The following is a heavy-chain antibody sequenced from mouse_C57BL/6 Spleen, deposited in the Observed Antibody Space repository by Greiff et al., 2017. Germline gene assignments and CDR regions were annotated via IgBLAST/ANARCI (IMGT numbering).Heavy chain of an antibody. CDR3: ARWGDGYFWYFDV. J-gene: IGHJ1*03. V-gene: IGHV1-55*01. CDR2: IYPGSGST. CDR1: GYTFTSYW. D-gene: IGHD2-3*01. Sequence: QVQLQQPGAELVKPGASVKMSCKASGYTFTSYWITWVKQRPGQGLEWIGDIYPGSGSTNYNEKFKSKATLTVDTSSSTAYMQLSSLTSEASAVYYGARWGDGYFWYFDVWGTGTTLTVSS.